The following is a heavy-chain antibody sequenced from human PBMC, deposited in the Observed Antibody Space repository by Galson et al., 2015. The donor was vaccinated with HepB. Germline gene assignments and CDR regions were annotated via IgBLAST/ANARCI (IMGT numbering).Heavy chain of an antibody. CDR1: GFTFSSYW. CDR3: ARDALWFGHGMDV. CDR2: IKQDGSEK. D-gene: IGHD3-10*01. Sequence: SLRLSCAASGFTFSSYWMSWVRQAPGKGLEWVANIKQDGSEKYYVDSVEGRFTISRDNAKNSLYLQMNSLRAEDTAVYYCARDALWFGHGMDVWGQGTTVTVSS. J-gene: IGHJ6*02. V-gene: IGHV3-7*03.